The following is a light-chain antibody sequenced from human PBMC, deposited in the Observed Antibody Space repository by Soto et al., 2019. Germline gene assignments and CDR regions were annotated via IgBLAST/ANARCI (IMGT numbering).Light chain of an antibody. Sequence: SSLTQPASLAGSPGQSITISCPGTNSEVGGYNYVSWYQQHPGKAPKLMIYDVSDRPSGVSNRFSGSKSGNTASLTIPGLQAEDEADYYCCSYTSSSTPNYVFGIGTKVTVL. CDR2: DVS. V-gene: IGLV2-14*01. CDR1: NSEVGGYNY. J-gene: IGLJ1*01. CDR3: CSYTSSSTPNYV.